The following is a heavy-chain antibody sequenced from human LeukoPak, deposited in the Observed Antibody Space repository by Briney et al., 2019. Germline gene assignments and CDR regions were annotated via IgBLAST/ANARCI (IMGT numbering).Heavy chain of an antibody. CDR3: ARDQPVVTPLGY. Sequence: PGGSLRLSCAASGFTFSSYAMSWVRQAPGKGLELVSLIYSGGTTKYADSVRGRFTISRDNSKNTLYLQMNSLRAEDTAVYYCARDQPVVTPLGYWGQGTLVTVSS. CDR1: GFTFSSYA. J-gene: IGHJ4*02. CDR2: IYSGGTT. D-gene: IGHD4-23*01. V-gene: IGHV3-53*01.